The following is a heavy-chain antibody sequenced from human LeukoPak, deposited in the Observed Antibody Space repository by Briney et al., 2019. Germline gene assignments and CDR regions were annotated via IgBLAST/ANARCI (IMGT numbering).Heavy chain of an antibody. Sequence: ASVKVSCKASGYTFTSYYMHWVRQAPGQGLEWMGWISAYNGNTNYAQKLQGRVTMTTDTTTSTAYMELRSLRSDDTAVYYCARDGLLGAPDYWGQGTLVTVSS. J-gene: IGHJ4*02. CDR1: GYTFTSYY. D-gene: IGHD1-26*01. CDR3: ARDGLLGAPDY. V-gene: IGHV1-18*04. CDR2: ISAYNGNT.